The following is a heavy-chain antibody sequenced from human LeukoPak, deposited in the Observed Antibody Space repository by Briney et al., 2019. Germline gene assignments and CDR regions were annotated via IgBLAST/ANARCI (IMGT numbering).Heavy chain of an antibody. CDR1: GYSFTSYC. Sequence: PGESLKISCKGSGYSFTSYCISWVRQRPGKGPEGRGRIESSGSYTNYSPSFQAHVTISADKSISTAYLQWSSLKASDTAMYYCARSYCGGDCPTAYWGQGTLVTVSS. CDR3: ARSYCGGDCPTAY. V-gene: IGHV5-10-1*01. D-gene: IGHD2-21*02. CDR2: IESSGSYT. J-gene: IGHJ4*02.